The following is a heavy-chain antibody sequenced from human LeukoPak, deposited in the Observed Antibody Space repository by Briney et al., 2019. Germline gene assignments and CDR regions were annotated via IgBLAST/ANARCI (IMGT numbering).Heavy chain of an antibody. J-gene: IGHJ4*02. D-gene: IGHD5-12*01. V-gene: IGHV3-48*02. CDR1: GFTFSSYG. CDR3: ARAMRSGYDY. Sequence: GGSLRLSCAAFGFTFSSYGMNWVRQAPGKGLEWVSYISSSSDSIHYADSVKGRFTISRDNAENSLYLQMNSLRDEDTAVYYCARAMRSGYDYWGQGTLVTVSS. CDR2: ISSSSDSI.